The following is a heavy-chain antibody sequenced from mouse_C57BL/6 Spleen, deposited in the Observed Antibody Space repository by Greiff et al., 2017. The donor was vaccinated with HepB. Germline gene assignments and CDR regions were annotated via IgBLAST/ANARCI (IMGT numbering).Heavy chain of an antibody. CDR2: IHPNSGST. D-gene: IGHD5-1-1*01. CDR3: AREGKNLDYFDY. V-gene: IGHV1-64*01. J-gene: IGHJ2*01. Sequence: VQLQQSGAELVKPGASVKLSCKASGYTFTSYWMHWVKQRPGQGLEWIGMIHPNSGSTNYNEKFKSKATLTVDKSSSTAYMQLSSLTSEDSAVYYCAREGKNLDYFDYWGQGTTLTVSS. CDR1: GYTFTSYW.